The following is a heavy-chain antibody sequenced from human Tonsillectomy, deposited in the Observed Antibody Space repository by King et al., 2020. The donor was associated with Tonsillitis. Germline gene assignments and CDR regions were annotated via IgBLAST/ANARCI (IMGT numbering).Heavy chain of an antibody. CDR2: INPNSGGT. J-gene: IGHJ4*02. Sequence: QLVQSGAEVKKPGASVKVSCKASGYTFTGYYMHWVRQAPGQGLEWMGWINPNSGGTNYAQKFQGRVTMTRDTSISTAHMELSRLRSDDTAVYYCAREVGGNSYGLFVRWSQGTLVTVPS. V-gene: IGHV1-2*02. D-gene: IGHD5-18*01. CDR1: GYTFTGYY. CDR3: AREVGGNSYGLFVR.